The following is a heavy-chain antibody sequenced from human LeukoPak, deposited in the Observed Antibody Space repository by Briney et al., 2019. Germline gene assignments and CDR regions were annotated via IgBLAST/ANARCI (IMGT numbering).Heavy chain of an antibody. CDR3: EGDGYNYFDY. Sequence: GGSLRLSCAASGFTFSGYSMHWVRQAPNKGLECGSNISYEGSNKYYADSVKGRFTISRDNSRNTLVLQMNSRRADETAVYYCEGDGYNYFDYWGEGTMVTVSS. D-gene: IGHD5-24*01. J-gene: IGHJ4*02. V-gene: IGHV3-30*04. CDR2: ISYEGSNK. CDR1: GFTFSGYS.